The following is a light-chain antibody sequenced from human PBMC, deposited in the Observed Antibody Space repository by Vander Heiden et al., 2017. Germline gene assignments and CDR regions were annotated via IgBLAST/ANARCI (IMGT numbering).Light chain of an antibody. CDR2: QDS. CDR3: QAWDSSTGGV. J-gene: IGLJ1*01. V-gene: IGLV3-1*01. CDR1: KLGDKY. Sequence: SYELTQPPSVSVSPGQTASITCSGDKLGDKYACWYQQKPGQSPVLVIYQDSKRPSGIPERFSGSNSGNTATLTISGTQAMDEADDYCQAWDSSTGGVLGTGTNVNV.